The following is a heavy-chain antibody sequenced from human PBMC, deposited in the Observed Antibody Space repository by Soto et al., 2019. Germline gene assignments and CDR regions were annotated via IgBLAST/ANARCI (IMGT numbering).Heavy chain of an antibody. J-gene: IGHJ6*02. CDR1: GYTFTSYG. CDR3: ARERGIWSGYYGYYYYGMDV. CDR2: ISANSGNT. V-gene: IGHV1-18*04. Sequence: ASGYTFTSYGITWVRQAPGQGLEWMGWISANSGNTNYAQKLQGRVAMTTDTSASTAYMELRSLRSDDTAVYYCARERGIWSGYYGYYYYGMDVWGQGTTVTVSS. D-gene: IGHD3-3*01.